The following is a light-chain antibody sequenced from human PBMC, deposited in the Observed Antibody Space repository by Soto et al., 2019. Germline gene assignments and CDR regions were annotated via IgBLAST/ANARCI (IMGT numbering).Light chain of an antibody. CDR2: TAS. CDR1: QGIGSY. J-gene: IGKJ1*01. CDR3: QESYSTMWT. Sequence: DIPMTQSPSFLSASLGDRVSITCRASQGIGSYLNWYQQKPGKAPNLLIYTASSLQSGVPARFSGSGSGTDFTLTIIRLQPDDVATYYCQESYSTMWTFGQGTKVDIK. V-gene: IGKV1-39*01.